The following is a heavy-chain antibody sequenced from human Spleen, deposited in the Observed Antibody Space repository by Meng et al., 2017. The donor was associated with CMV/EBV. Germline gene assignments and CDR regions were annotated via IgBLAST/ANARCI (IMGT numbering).Heavy chain of an antibody. CDR1: GDSISSYIW. J-gene: IGHJ4*02. CDR2: VYHRGDT. D-gene: IGHD1-7*01. Sequence: QAQLQESGPGLVKPSGTLSLTCTVSGDSISSYIWWSWVRQPPGKGLEWIGEVYHRGDTNYNPSLKSRVDISVDKSKNQFYLSLFSVTAADTAVYYCGRDQGRELINHWGQGTLVTVSS. V-gene: IGHV4-4*02. CDR3: GRDQGRELINH.